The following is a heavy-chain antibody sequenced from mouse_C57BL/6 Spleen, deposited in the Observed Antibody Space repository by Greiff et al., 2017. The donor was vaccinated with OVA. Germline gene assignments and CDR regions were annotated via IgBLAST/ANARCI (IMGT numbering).Heavy chain of an antibody. CDR2: IDPSDSYT. V-gene: IGHV1-69*01. CDR3: ARGEGGSNLFDY. Sequence: QVQLQQPGAELVMPGASVTLSCKASGYTFTSYWMHWVKQRPGQGLEWIGEIDPSDSYTNYNQKFKGKSTLTVDKSSSTAYMQLSSLTSEDSAVYYCARGEGGSNLFDYWGQGTTLTVSS. D-gene: IGHD1-1*01. CDR1: GYTFTSYW. J-gene: IGHJ2*01.